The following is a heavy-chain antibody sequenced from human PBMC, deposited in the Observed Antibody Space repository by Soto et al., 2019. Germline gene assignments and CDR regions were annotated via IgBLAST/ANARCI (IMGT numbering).Heavy chain of an antibody. CDR3: ARQGYARFDY. D-gene: IGHD5-12*01. J-gene: IGHJ4*02. CDR1: GGSVSTYY. CDR2: IYYSGST. Sequence: SETLSLTCTVSGGSVSTYYWSWIRQPPGKGLEWIAYIYYSGSTSYNPSLKSRVTMSIDTSKNQFSLKLNSASAADAAMYYCARQGYARFDYWGQGTLVTVSS. V-gene: IGHV4-59*08.